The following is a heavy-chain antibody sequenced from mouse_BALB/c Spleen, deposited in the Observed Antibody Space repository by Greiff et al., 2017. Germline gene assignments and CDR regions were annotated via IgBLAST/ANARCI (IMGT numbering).Heavy chain of an antibody. J-gene: IGHJ2*01. CDR2: IDPSDSET. CDR3: ARSMIFDY. V-gene: IGHV1-69*02. Sequence: QVQLQQPGAELVKPGAPVKLSCKASGYTFTSYWMNWVKQRPGRGLEWIGRIDPSDSETHYNQKFKDKATLTVDKSSSTAYIQLSSLTSEDSAVYYCARSMIFDYWGQGTTLTVSS. CDR1: GYTFTSYW. D-gene: IGHD2-3*01.